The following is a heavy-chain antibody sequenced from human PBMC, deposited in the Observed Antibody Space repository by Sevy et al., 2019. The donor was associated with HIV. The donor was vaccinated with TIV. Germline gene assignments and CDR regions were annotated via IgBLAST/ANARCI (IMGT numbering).Heavy chain of an antibody. D-gene: IGHD5-12*01. V-gene: IGHV1-2*02. Sequence: ASVKVSCKASGYTFTGYYMHWVRQAPGQGLEWMGWINPNSGGTNYAQKFQGRVTMTRDTSISTAYMELSRLRSDDTAVYYCAREGGYSGYVNFDYWGQGTLVTVSS. CDR3: AREGGYSGYVNFDY. CDR2: INPNSGGT. J-gene: IGHJ4*02. CDR1: GYTFTGYY.